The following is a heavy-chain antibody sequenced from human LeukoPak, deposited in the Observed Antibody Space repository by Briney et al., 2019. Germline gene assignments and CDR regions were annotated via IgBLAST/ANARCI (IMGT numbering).Heavy chain of an antibody. CDR2: ISAYNGNT. CDR3: ARDTIPYYYYYMDV. V-gene: IGHV1-18*01. D-gene: IGHD3-3*01. Sequence: SVKVSCKASGYTFTSYGISWVRQAPGQGLEWMGWISAYNGNTNYAQKLQGRVTMTTDTSTSTAYMELRSLRSDDTAVYYCARDTIPYYYYYMDVWGKGTTVTVSS. J-gene: IGHJ6*03. CDR1: GYTFTSYG.